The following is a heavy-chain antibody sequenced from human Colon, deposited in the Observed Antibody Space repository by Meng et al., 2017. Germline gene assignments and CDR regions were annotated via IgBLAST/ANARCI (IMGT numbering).Heavy chain of an antibody. J-gene: IGHJ6*02. Sequence: ESLKISCAASGFTFDEYGMNWVRQAPGKGLEWVSGINWNGESTAYVDSVKGRFTISRDNAKNSLYLQMNSVRVEDTALYYCARDSPYSSSWYAGMDVWGQGTTVTVSS. CDR1: GFTFDEYG. D-gene: IGHD6-13*01. V-gene: IGHV3-20*04. CDR3: ARDSPYSSSWYAGMDV. CDR2: INWNGEST.